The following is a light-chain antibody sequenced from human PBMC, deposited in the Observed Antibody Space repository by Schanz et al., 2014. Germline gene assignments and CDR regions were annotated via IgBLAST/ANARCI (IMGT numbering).Light chain of an antibody. CDR2: GAS. V-gene: IGKV3-15*01. J-gene: IGKJ4*01. Sequence: EVLMTQSPATLSVSPGERATLSCRASQSVSSTLAWYQQKRGQGPRLLIYGASTRATGIPARFSGSGSGTEFTLTISSLQSEDFAVYHCQQRSNWPLTFGGGTKVEIK. CDR1: QSVSST. CDR3: QQRSNWPLT.